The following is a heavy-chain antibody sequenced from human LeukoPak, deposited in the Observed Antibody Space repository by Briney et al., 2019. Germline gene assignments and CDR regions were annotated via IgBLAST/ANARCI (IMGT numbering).Heavy chain of an antibody. CDR1: GGSISSSNW. V-gene: IGHV4-4*02. CDR2: IYHSGST. J-gene: IGHJ4*02. D-gene: IGHD6-19*01. Sequence: SETLSLTCAVSGGSISSSNWWSWVRQPPGKGLEWIGEIYHSGSTNYNPSLKSRVTISVDKSKNQFSLKLSSVTAAGTAVYYCARAQRQWLVRGYFDYWGQGTLVTVSS. CDR3: ARAQRQWLVRGYFDY.